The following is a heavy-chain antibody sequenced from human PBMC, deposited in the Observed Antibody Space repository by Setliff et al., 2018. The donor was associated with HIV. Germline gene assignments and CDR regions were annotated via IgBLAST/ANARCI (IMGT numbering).Heavy chain of an antibody. J-gene: IGHJ6*03. CDR3: AKDRTGTGTTLNV. CDR2: INPKSGGT. V-gene: IGHV1-2*06. D-gene: IGHD1-7*01. Sequence: GASVKVSCKASGYTFTDYYIHWVRQAPGQGLEWMGRINPKSGGTNYVQKFQGRVTMTRDTSINTAYLELSRLRSDDTAVYYCAKDRTGTGTTLNVWGKGTTGTVS. CDR1: GYTFTDYY.